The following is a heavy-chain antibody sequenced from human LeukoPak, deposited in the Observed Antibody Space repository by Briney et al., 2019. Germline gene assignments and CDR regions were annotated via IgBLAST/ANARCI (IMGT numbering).Heavy chain of an antibody. CDR1: GFTFSSYW. CDR3: ARQPFDF. Sequence: QSGGSLRLSCAASGFTFSSYWMSWVRQAPGKGLECVANINQDESQKYFVDSVKGRFTISRDNAKNSVYLQMNSLRAEDTAVYYCARQPFDFWGQGTLVTVSS. V-gene: IGHV3-7*01. J-gene: IGHJ4*02. CDR2: INQDESQK.